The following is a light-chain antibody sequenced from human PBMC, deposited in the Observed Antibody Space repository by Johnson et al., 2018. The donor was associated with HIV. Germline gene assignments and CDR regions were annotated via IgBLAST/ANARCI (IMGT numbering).Light chain of an antibody. V-gene: IGLV1-51*02. CDR1: SSNIGNNY. CDR2: ENN. Sequence: QSVLTQPPSVSAAPGQKVTISCSGSSSNIGNNYVSWYQQLPGTAPKLLIHENNKRPSGIPDRFSGSKSGTSATLGIAGLPTGAEADYYCGTWDNSLSTGAVFGTGTKVTVL. CDR3: GTWDNSLSTGAV. J-gene: IGLJ1*01.